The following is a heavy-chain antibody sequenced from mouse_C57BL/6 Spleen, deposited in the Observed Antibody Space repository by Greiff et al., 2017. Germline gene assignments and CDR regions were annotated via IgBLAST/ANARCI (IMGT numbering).Heavy chain of an antibody. CDR2: IYPGDGDT. CDR1: GYAFSSYW. V-gene: IGHV1-80*01. J-gene: IGHJ3*01. Sequence: VKLQESGAELVKPGASVKISCKASGYAFSSYWMNWVKQRPGKGLEWIGQIYPGDGDTNYNGKFKGKATLTADKSSSTAYMQLSSLTSEDSAVYFCARNWDEAYWGQGTLVTVSA. D-gene: IGHD4-1*01. CDR3: ARNWDEAY.